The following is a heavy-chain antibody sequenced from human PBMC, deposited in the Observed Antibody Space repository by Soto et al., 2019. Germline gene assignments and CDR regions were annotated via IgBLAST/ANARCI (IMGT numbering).Heavy chain of an antibody. CDR2: MNRDGSIT. V-gene: IGHV3-74*01. CDR1: GFTFSSYW. CDR3: VRGAYSASFN. D-gene: IGHD5-12*01. Sequence: EVQLVESGGDLVQSGGSLRLSCAASGFTFSSYWMHWVRQVPGKGLVCVSHMNRDGSITTYADSVKGRFTISRDNAKNTLYVQMNRPRTEDRAVYYGVRGAYSASFNWGQGTLVTVSS. J-gene: IGHJ4*02.